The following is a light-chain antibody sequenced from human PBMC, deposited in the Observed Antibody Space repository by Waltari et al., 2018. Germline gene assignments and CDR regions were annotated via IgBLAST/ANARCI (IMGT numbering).Light chain of an antibody. CDR3: SSHTSTVPHV. J-gene: IGLJ1*01. V-gene: IGLV2-14*01. CDR1: SNAVGGYGS. Sequence: QSALTQPASVSGSPGQSITISCTGTSNAVGGYGSVSWYQQYPGKAPKLIIYEVSYRPSGISTRFSGSKSGNTASLTISGLQADDKADYYCSSHTSTVPHVFGTGTRVTVV. CDR2: EVS.